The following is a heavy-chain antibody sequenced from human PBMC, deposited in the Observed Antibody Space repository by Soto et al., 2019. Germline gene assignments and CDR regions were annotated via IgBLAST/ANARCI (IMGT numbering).Heavy chain of an antibody. CDR2: IVVGSGNT. CDR1: GFTFTSSA. D-gene: IGHD4-17*01. CDR3: AADDNYGDSILFDY. V-gene: IGHV1-58*01. Sequence: ASVKVSCKASGFTFTSSAVQWVRQARGQRLEWIGWIVVGSGNTNYAQKFQERVTITRDMSTSTAYMELSSLRSEDTAVYYCAADDNYGDSILFDYWGQGTLVTVSS. J-gene: IGHJ4*02.